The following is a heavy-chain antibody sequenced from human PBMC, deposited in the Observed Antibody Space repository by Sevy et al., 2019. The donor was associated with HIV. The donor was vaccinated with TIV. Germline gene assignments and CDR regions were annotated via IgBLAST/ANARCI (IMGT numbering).Heavy chain of an antibody. J-gene: IGHJ4*02. CDR2: ISGNDGST. CDR1: GYTFVTYG. Sequence: ASVKVSCKTSGYTFVTYGISWVRQVPRQGPQWIGWISGNDGSTREAQIFQDRVTMTTDRTTSTAYMEVRRLRSDDTAVYYCVRDANYDSESSGYPFDDWGQGTLVTVSS. V-gene: IGHV1-18*01. D-gene: IGHD3-22*01. CDR3: VRDANYDSESSGYPFDD.